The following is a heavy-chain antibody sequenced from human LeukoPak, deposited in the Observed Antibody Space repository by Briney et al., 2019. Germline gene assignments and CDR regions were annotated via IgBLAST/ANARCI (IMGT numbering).Heavy chain of an antibody. CDR3: AKVSIFGVVIPHFDY. V-gene: IGHV3-23*01. D-gene: IGHD3-3*01. J-gene: IGHJ4*02. CDR2: ISGSGGST. CDR1: GFTFSSYA. Sequence: GGSLRLSCAASGFTFSSYAMSWVRQAPWKGLEWVSAISGSGGSTYYADSVKGRFTISRDNSKNTLYLQMNSLRAEDTAVYYCAKVSIFGVVIPHFDYWGQGTLVTVSS.